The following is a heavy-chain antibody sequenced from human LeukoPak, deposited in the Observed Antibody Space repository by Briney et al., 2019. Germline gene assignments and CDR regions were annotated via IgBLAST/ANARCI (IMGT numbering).Heavy chain of an antibody. J-gene: IGHJ4*02. CDR1: GFIFSDYG. Sequence: GGSLRLSCAASGFIFSDYGVHWVRQVPGKGREGVATISYDGNKQFYGYSVKGRFTISRDDYKNPVYLQMNSLRAEDTAIYFCAKDATPRNSIWDHFDSWGQGTLVTVSS. D-gene: IGHD1-7*01. CDR2: ISYDGNKQ. CDR3: AKDATPRNSIWDHFDS. V-gene: IGHV3-30*18.